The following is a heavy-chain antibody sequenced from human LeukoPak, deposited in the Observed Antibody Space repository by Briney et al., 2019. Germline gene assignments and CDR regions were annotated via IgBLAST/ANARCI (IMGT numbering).Heavy chain of an antibody. CDR1: GYTFTTYD. D-gene: IGHD1-26*01. V-gene: IGHV1-8*03. CDR3: ARGNTWGAFDI. Sequence: GSSVSVSCKASGYTFTTYDINWVRQATGQGLEWMGWMNPDSGNTGYAQKFQGRVTITRNTSISTAYMELSSLRSEDTAVYYCARGNTWGAFDIWGQGTMVTVSS. CDR2: MNPDSGNT. J-gene: IGHJ3*02.